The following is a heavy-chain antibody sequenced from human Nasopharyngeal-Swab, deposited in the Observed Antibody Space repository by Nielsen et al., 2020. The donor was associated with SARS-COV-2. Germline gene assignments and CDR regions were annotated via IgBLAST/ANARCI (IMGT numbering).Heavy chain of an antibody. V-gene: IGHV3-23*01. D-gene: IGHD3-16*01. CDR1: GLTLSSYS. CDR3: AKVRRRGPYWFDP. Sequence: SLTPSCAASGLTLSSYSISCVCPAPGKVLEWVSAISGSGGSTYHADSVEGRFTIPRDNSTDTLYRQMNSLRAEDTAVYYCAKVRRRGPYWFDPWGQGTLVTVSS. J-gene: IGHJ5*02. CDR2: ISGSGGST.